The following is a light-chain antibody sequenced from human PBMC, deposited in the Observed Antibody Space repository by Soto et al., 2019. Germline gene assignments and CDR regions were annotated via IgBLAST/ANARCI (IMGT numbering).Light chain of an antibody. CDR1: QSVTNNY. CDR3: QQHGSSPWT. V-gene: IGKV3D-20*01. Sequence: EIVLTQSPATLALSPGDSATLSCGASQSVTNNYLAWYQHKPGLAPRVLIYDASRRATGIPDRFSGSGSGTDFTLTISRLEPEDFAVYYCQQHGSSPWTXGQGTKVDIK. CDR2: DAS. J-gene: IGKJ1*01.